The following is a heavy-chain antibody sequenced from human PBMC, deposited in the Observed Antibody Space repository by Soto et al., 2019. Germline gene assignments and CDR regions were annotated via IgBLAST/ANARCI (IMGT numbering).Heavy chain of an antibody. CDR2: ISGSGGST. Sequence: GGSLRLSCAASGFTFSSYAMSWVRQAPGKGLEWVSAISGSGGSTYYADSVKGRFTISRDNSKNTLYLQMNSLRAEDTAVYYCAKDMVRGVIILNLKVDYWGQGTLVTVSS. CDR1: GFTFSSYA. J-gene: IGHJ4*02. D-gene: IGHD3-10*01. V-gene: IGHV3-23*01. CDR3: AKDMVRGVIILNLKVDY.